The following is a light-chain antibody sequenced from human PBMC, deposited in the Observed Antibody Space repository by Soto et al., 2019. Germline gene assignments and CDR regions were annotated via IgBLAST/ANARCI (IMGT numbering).Light chain of an antibody. J-gene: IGLJ2*01. CDR2: GNI. V-gene: IGLV1-40*01. CDR3: QSYGLSDYVV. CDR1: SYNIGAGYD. Sequence: QSVLTQPPSVSGAPGQRVTISCTGSSYNIGAGYDVHWYQLLPGTAPKLLIYGNINRPSGVPDRFSGSRSGTSAYLAITGLQAEDEADYYCQSYGLSDYVVFGGGTKLTVL.